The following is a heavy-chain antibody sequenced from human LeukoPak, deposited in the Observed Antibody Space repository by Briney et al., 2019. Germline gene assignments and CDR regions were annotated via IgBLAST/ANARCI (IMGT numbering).Heavy chain of an antibody. D-gene: IGHD3-22*01. CDR2: ISAYNGNT. Sequence: ASVKVSFKASGYTFTSYGISWVRQAPGQGLEWMGWISAYNGNTNYAQKLQGRVTVTTDTSTSTAYMELRSLRSDDTAVYYCARDSRPDYYDSSGYGYWGQGTLVTVSS. J-gene: IGHJ4*02. V-gene: IGHV1-18*01. CDR3: ARDSRPDYYDSSGYGY. CDR1: GYTFTSYG.